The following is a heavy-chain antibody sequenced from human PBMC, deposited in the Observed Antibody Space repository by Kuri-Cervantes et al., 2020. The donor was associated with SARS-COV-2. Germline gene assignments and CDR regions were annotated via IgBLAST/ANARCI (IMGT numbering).Heavy chain of an antibody. D-gene: IGHD6-13*01. J-gene: IGHJ4*02. CDR2: IYTGGST. V-gene: IGHV4-4*07. Sequence: GSLRLSCTVSGGSISSYYWSWIRQPAGKGLEWIGRIYTGGSTNYNPSLKSRVTMSVDTSKNQFSLKPSSVTAADTAVYYCARGAEGSPFDYWGQGTLVTVSS. CDR1: GGSISSYY. CDR3: ARGAEGSPFDY.